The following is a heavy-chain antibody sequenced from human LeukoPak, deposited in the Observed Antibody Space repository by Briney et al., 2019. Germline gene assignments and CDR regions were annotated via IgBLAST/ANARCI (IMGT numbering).Heavy chain of an antibody. CDR2: IYHSGST. CDR3: ARRWSISSSWQRIFDY. Sequence: SETLSLTCAVSGGSISSSNWWSWVRQPPGKGLEWIGEIYHSGSTNYNPSLKSRVTISVDKSKNQFSLKLSSVTAADTAVYYCARRWSISSSWQRIFDYWGQGTLVTVSS. CDR1: GGSISSSNW. V-gene: IGHV4-4*02. J-gene: IGHJ4*02. D-gene: IGHD6-13*01.